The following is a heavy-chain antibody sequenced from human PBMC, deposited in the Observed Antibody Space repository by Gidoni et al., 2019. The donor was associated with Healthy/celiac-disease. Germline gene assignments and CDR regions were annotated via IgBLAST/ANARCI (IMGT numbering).Heavy chain of an antibody. CDR3: ASSRDGYNDY. V-gene: IGHV4-34*01. CDR2: INHSGST. Sequence: QVQLQQWGAGLLKPSETLSLTCAVYGGSFSGYYWSWIRQPPGKGLEWIGEINHSGSTNYNPSLKSRVTISGDTSKNQFSLKLSSVTAADTAVYYCASSRDGYNDYWGQGTLVTVSS. J-gene: IGHJ4*02. D-gene: IGHD5-12*01. CDR1: GGSFSGYY.